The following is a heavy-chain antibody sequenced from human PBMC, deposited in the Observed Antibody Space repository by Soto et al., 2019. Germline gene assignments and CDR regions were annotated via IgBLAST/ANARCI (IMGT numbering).Heavy chain of an antibody. J-gene: IGHJ3*02. CDR3: AREGGSYGAFDI. Sequence: PGGSLRLSCAASGFTFSSYSMNWVRQAPGKGLEWVSSISSSSSYIYYADSVKGRFTISRDNAKNSLYLQMNSLRAEDTAVYYCAREGGSYGAFDIWGQGTMVTVSS. V-gene: IGHV3-21*01. CDR2: ISSSSSYI. D-gene: IGHD1-26*01. CDR1: GFTFSSYS.